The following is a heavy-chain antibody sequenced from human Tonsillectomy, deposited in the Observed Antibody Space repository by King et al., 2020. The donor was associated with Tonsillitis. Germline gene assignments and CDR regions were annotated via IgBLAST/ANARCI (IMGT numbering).Heavy chain of an antibody. D-gene: IGHD1-26*01. V-gene: IGHV2-5*02. CDR3: AHRRQGSGSYVADY. CDR2: IYWDDDK. J-gene: IGHJ4*02. Sequence: TLKESGPTLVKPTQTLTLTCTFSGFSLSTSRVGVGWIRQPPGKALEWLALIYWDDDKRYSPSLKTRLTITKDTSKNHVVLTMTNMGPVDTATYYCAHRRQGSGSYVADYWGQGTLVTVSS. CDR1: GFSLSTSRVG.